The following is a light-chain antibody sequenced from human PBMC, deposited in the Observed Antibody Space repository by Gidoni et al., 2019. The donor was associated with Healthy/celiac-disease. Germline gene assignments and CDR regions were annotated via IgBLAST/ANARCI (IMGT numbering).Light chain of an antibody. CDR3: QRNT. Sequence: DIQMTQSPSSLSASVGDRVTITCRASQSISSYLNWYQQKPGKAPKLLIYAASSLQSGVPSRFSGSGSGTDFTLTISSLQPEDFATYYCQRNTFGGXTKVEIK. CDR1: QSISSY. J-gene: IGKJ4*01. CDR2: AAS. V-gene: IGKV1-39*01.